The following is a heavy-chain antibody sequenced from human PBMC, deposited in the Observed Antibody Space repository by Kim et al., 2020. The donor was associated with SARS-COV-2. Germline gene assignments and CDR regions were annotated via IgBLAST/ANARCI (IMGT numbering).Heavy chain of an antibody. D-gene: IGHD3-22*01. J-gene: IGHJ6*02. CDR2: IIPIFGTA. CDR1: GGTFSSYA. Sequence: SVKVSCKASGGTFSSYAISWVRQAPGQGLEWMGGIIPIFGTANYAQKFQGRVTITADESTSTAYMELSSLRSEDTAVYYCAIGYYDSSGYYGLGVNGMDVWGQGTTVTVSS. V-gene: IGHV1-69*13. CDR3: AIGYYDSSGYYGLGVNGMDV.